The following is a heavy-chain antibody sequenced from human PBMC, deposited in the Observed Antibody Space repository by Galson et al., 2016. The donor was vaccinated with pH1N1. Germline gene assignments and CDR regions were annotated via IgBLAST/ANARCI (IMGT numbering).Heavy chain of an antibody. CDR3: AKDMNLELQERTLDY. Sequence: SLRLSCAASGFTFNDYGMHWVRQAPGKGLEWASSISWNSGSIVYADAVKGRFPTSRDNAKNSLYLQMNSRRVEDTALYYCAKDMNLELQERTLDYWGQGALVTASS. CDR2: ISWNSGSI. V-gene: IGHV3-9*01. J-gene: IGHJ4*02. CDR1: GFTFNDYG. D-gene: IGHD1-7*01.